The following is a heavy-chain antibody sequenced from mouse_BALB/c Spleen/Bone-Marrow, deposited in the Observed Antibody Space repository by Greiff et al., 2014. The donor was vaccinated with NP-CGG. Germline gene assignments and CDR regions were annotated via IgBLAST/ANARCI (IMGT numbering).Heavy chain of an antibody. CDR2: INPYNGDT. J-gene: IGHJ3*01. D-gene: IGHD2-4*01. CDR3: VRGGLRGAWFAY. V-gene: IGHV1-20*02. CDR1: GYSFTGYF. Sequence: EVQLVESGPELVKPGASVKISCKASGYSFTGYFMNWVMQSHGKSLEWIGRINPYNGDTFYNQKFKGKATLTLDKSSSTAHMELRSLASEDSAVYYCVRGGLRGAWFAYWGQGTLVTVSA.